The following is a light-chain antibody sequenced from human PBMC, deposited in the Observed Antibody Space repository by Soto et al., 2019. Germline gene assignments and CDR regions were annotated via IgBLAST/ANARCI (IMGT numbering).Light chain of an antibody. CDR2: KGT. CDR1: SSDVGAYNS. V-gene: IGLV2-14*02. CDR3: SSHAGGQNVV. J-gene: IGLJ2*01. Sequence: QSALAQPASVSGSPGQSVTISCTGTSSDVGAYNSVSWYQQHPDKAPQLMIYKGTQRPSGVSNRFSGSKSGNTASLTVSGLQAEDEGDYYCSSHAGGQNVVFGGGTKLTVL.